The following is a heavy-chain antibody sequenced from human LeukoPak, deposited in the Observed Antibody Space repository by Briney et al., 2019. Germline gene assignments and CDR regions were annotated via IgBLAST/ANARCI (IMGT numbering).Heavy chain of an antibody. CDR3: ARDLKQGCSYGYFDY. J-gene: IGHJ4*02. CDR1: GGSISSGDYY. V-gene: IGHV4-30-4*01. D-gene: IGHD5-18*01. Sequence: SQTLSLTCTVSGGSISSGDYYWSWIRQPPGKGLEWIGYIYYSGSTYYHPSLTSRVTVSVDTSKNQLSLKLSSVTATDTAVYYCARDLKQGCSYGYFDYWGQGTLVTVSS. CDR2: IYYSGST.